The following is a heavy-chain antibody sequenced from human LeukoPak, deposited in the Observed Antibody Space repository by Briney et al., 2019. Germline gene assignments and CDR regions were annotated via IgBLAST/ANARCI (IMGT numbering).Heavy chain of an antibody. D-gene: IGHD3-22*01. CDR1: GGSISTYY. CDR3: AKDVTSTSSYYYDSSGVFDY. J-gene: IGHJ4*02. Sequence: SETLSLTCSVSGGSISTYYWSWIRQPAGKGLEWIGRVYRSGNTNYNPSLKSRVTMSVDTSKNQISLRLRSVTAADTAVYYCAKDVTSTSSYYYDSSGVFDYWGQGTLVTVSS. CDR2: VYRSGNT. V-gene: IGHV4-4*07.